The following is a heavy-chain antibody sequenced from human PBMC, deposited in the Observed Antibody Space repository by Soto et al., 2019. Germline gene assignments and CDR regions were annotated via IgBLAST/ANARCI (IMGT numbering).Heavy chain of an antibody. J-gene: IGHJ4*02. CDR1: GGSISSGDYY. CDR3: ARVGLNSYGYFDY. D-gene: IGHD5-18*01. CDR2: IYYTGST. Sequence: PSETLSLTCTVSGGSISSGDYYWSWIRQPPGKGLEWIGYIYYTGSTYYNPSLKSRVTISVDTSKNQFSLKLSSVTAADTAVYYCARVGLNSYGYFDYWGQGTLVTVSS. V-gene: IGHV4-30-4*01.